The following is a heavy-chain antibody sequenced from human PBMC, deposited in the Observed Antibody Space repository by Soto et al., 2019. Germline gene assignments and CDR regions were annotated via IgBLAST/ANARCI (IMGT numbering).Heavy chain of an antibody. V-gene: IGHV4-31*03. Sequence: KPSETLSLTCTVSGGSISSGGYYWSWIRQHPGKGLEWIGYIYYSGSTYYNPSLKSRVTISVDTSKNQFSLKLSSVTAADTAVYYCARELPARIIFLTGYGHAFDIWGQGTMVTVSS. CDR2: IYYSGST. J-gene: IGHJ3*02. CDR3: ARELPARIIFLTGYGHAFDI. D-gene: IGHD3-9*01. CDR1: GGSISSGGYY.